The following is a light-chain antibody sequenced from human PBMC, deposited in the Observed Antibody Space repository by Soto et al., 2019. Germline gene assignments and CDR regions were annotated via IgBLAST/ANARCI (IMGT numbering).Light chain of an antibody. Sequence: QSVLSQPPSASGSRGQSVTISCTGTSSDVGGYNFVSWYQHHPGKAPKLMIYDVDKRPSGVPDRFSGSKTGYTASLTVSGLQAEDEADYFCSSYAGSNTYVFGAGTKVTVL. CDR2: DVD. V-gene: IGLV2-8*01. CDR3: SSYAGSNTYV. CDR1: SSDVGGYNF. J-gene: IGLJ1*01.